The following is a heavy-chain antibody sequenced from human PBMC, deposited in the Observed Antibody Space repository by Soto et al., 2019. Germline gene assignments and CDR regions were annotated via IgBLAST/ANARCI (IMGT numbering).Heavy chain of an antibody. CDR3: AEDLTVVRGIIEFGMYV. CDR1: GFTFSSYA. Sequence: GGSLRLSCAASGFTFSSYAMSWVRQSPGKGQTWVSVITGSGGSTYYADSVKGRFTISRDNSKNTLYLQMNSLRDEDTAVYYFAEDLTVVRGIIEFGMYVWGEGTMVTGSS. CDR2: ITGSGGST. D-gene: IGHD3-10*01. V-gene: IGHV3-23*01. J-gene: IGHJ6*04.